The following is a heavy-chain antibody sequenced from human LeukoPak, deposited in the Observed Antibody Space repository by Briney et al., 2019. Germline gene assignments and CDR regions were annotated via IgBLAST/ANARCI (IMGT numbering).Heavy chain of an antibody. D-gene: IGHD3-3*01. Sequence: SETLSLTCSVSGGSISSGSYYWSWIRQPAGKGLEWIGRIYTSGSTNYNPSLKSRVTISVDTSKNQFSLKLSSVTAADTAVYYCARRPGFGVVIDTLNWFDPWGQGTLVTVSS. V-gene: IGHV4-61*02. CDR3: ARRPGFGVVIDTLNWFDP. J-gene: IGHJ5*02. CDR2: IYTSGST. CDR1: GGSISSGSYY.